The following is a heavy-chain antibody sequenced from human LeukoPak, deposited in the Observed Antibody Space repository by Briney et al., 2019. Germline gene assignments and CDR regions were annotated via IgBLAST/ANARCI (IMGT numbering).Heavy chain of an antibody. CDR3: AREDLGFDS. V-gene: IGHV3-33*01. CDR1: RFIFSGYG. CDR2: IWYDGTEK. J-gene: IGHJ5*01. Sequence: GGSLRLSCAAPRFIFSGYGMHWVRQAPGKGLEWVAVIWYDGTEKYYGESVKGRFSISRDNSKNTLYLQMNSLRVEDTAIYFCAREDLGFDSWSQGTLVIVSS.